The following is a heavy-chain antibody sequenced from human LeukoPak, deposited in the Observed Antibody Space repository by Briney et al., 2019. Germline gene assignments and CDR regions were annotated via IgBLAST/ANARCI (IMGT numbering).Heavy chain of an antibody. D-gene: IGHD3-10*01. Sequence: ASVKVSCKTSGYTFTNNAVHWVRQAPGQRLEFVGWINVGNGDTQYSQKFQGRVTITRDASASTAYVELSSLRSEDTAVYYCTRNYYYGSGGVFDHWGQGTLVTVSS. CDR2: INVGNGDT. CDR1: GYTFTNNA. J-gene: IGHJ4*02. CDR3: TRNYYYGSGGVFDH. V-gene: IGHV1-3*01.